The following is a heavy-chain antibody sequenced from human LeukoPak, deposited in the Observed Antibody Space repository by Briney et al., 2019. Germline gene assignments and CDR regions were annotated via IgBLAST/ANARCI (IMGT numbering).Heavy chain of an antibody. CDR3: ARPLMYYYGSGTYFWFDP. D-gene: IGHD3-10*01. J-gene: IGHJ5*02. CDR2: ISSSSSTI. Sequence: GGTLRLSCAASGFTFSSYSMNWVRQAPGKGLEWVSCISSSSSTIYYADSVKGRFTISRDNAKNSLYLQMNSLRAEDTAVYYCARPLMYYYGSGTYFWFDPWGQGTLVTVSS. V-gene: IGHV3-48*01. CDR1: GFTFSSYS.